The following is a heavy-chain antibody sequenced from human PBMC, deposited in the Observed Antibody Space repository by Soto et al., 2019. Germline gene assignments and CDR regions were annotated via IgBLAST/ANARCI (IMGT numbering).Heavy chain of an antibody. Sequence: EVQLVESGGGLVQPGGSLRLSCEASGFTFRNYDMHWVRQGTGKGLEWVSGISAAGDPDYADSVEGRFTSSRENAQNAFFLQMNSLRVGATAVYYCARTDRDFYGLDVWGQGTTVIVSS. CDR3: ARTDRDFYGLDV. J-gene: IGHJ6*02. CDR2: ISAAGDP. V-gene: IGHV3-13*05. CDR1: GFTFRNYD.